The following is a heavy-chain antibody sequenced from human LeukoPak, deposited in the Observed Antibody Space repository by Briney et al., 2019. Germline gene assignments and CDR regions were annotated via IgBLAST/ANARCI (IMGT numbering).Heavy chain of an antibody. Sequence: SVKVSCKASGGTFSSYAVSWVRQAPGQGLEWMGGIIPIFGTANYAQKFQGRVTITADGSTSTAYMELSSLRSEDTAVYYCATTPNFRDGYNCDYWGQGTLVTVSS. CDR2: IIPIFGTA. CDR3: ATTPNFRDGYNCDY. CDR1: GGTFSSYA. D-gene: IGHD5-24*01. V-gene: IGHV1-69*13. J-gene: IGHJ4*02.